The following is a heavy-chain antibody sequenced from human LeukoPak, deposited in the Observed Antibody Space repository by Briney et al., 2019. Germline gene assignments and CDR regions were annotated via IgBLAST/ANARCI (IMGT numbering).Heavy chain of an antibody. Sequence: PGGSLRLSCAASGFTFSSYEMNWVRQAPGKGLEWVSDISSSGSTIYYADSVKGRFTISRDNAKNSLYLQMNSLRAEDTAVYYCARECSSSCHSGGYAFDTWGQGTMVTVSS. CDR1: GFTFSSYE. V-gene: IGHV3-48*03. CDR2: ISSSGSTI. J-gene: IGHJ3*02. CDR3: ARECSSSCHSGGYAFDT. D-gene: IGHD6-13*01.